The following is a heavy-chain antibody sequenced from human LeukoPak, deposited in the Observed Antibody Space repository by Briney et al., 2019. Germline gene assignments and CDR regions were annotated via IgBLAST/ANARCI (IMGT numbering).Heavy chain of an antibody. CDR1: GDSIRSYY. J-gene: IGHJ4*02. D-gene: IGHD3-10*01. Sequence: NPSETQSLTCTVSGDSIRSYYWSWIRQSAGKGLEWLGRINNSGSIIYNPSLRSRLTMSLDTSRNQFSLRLTSVTAADTAVYYCARSELLWFGKVNSGFDFWGQGTLVTVSS. CDR2: INNSGSI. V-gene: IGHV4-4*07. CDR3: ARSELLWFGKVNSGFDF.